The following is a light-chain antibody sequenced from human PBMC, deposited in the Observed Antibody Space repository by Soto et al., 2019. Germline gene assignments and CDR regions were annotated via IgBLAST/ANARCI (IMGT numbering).Light chain of an antibody. CDR2: GAS. V-gene: IGKV3-15*01. J-gene: IGKJ1*01. CDR3: QHYDIWPPWT. CDR1: QSVNSN. Sequence: EIVMTQSPATLSVSPGERATLSCRASQSVNSNLAWYQQKPGQAPRLLIYGASTRATGIPARFSGSGSGTEFTLTISSLQSEDFAVYYCQHYDIWPPWTFGQGTKVEI.